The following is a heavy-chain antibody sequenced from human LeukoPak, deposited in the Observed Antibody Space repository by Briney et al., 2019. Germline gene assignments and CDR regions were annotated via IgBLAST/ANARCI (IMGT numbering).Heavy chain of an antibody. Sequence: PGGSLRLSCAASGFTFSSYSMNWVRQAPGKGLEWVSSISSSSSYIYYADSVKGRFTISRDNAKNTLFLQMNSLRVEDTAVYYCAKGSSSSRPYYFDYWGQGTLVTVSS. CDR3: AKGSSSSRPYYFDY. D-gene: IGHD6-6*01. CDR1: GFTFSSYS. CDR2: ISSSSSYI. V-gene: IGHV3-21*04. J-gene: IGHJ4*02.